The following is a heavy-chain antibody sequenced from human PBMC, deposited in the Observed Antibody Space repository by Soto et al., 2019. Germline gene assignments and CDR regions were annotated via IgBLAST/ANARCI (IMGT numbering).Heavy chain of an antibody. Sequence: GGSLRLSCAASGFTFSSYGMHWVRQAPGKGLEWVAVIWYDGSNKYYADSVKGRFTISRDNSKNTLYLQMNSLRAEDTAVYYWARDRRYSGSYHEAFDIWGQGTMVTVSS. CDR3: ARDRRYSGSYHEAFDI. J-gene: IGHJ3*02. V-gene: IGHV3-33*01. CDR2: IWYDGSNK. D-gene: IGHD1-26*01. CDR1: GFTFSSYG.